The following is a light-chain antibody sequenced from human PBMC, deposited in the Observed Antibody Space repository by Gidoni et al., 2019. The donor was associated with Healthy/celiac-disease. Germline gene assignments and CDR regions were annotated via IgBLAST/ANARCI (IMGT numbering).Light chain of an antibody. V-gene: IGKV2-28*01. J-gene: IGKJ4*01. CDR1: QSLFHTNGYNY. CDR2: LGS. Sequence: VMTQSPLSQSVTPGESASISCRSSQSLFHTNGYNYLAWYLHKPGQSPQHLIYLGSHRAPGVPDRFSGSGTGTEFTLTISRVEAEDVGVYFCKQNRRAPLTFGGGTKVE. CDR3: KQNRRAPLT.